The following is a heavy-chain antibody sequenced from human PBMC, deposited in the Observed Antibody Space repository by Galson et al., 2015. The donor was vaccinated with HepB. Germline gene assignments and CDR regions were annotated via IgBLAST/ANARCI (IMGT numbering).Heavy chain of an antibody. CDR1: GFTFDDYA. J-gene: IGHJ3*02. CDR3: AKDTYGGNSYPDAFDI. V-gene: IGHV3-43D*03. D-gene: IGHD4-23*01. CDR2: ISWDGGST. Sequence: SLRLSCAASGFTFDDYAMHWVRQAPGKGLEWVSLISWDGGSTYYADSVKGRFAISRDNSKNSLYLQMNSLRAEDTALYYCAKDTYGGNSYPDAFDIWGQGTMVTVSS.